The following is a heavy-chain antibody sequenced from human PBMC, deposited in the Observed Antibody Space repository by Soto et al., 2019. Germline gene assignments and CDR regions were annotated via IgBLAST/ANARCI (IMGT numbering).Heavy chain of an antibody. D-gene: IGHD2-2*01. CDR1: GFSLTTSGMC. J-gene: IGHJ5*02. Sequence: ETVPTLVNPTETLTLTCTFSGFSLTTSGMCVSWIRQPPGKAPEWLAFIDWEDDKFYSTSLKTRLSISRDTSKNQVVLTMTNMDPADTATYYCAQIPVGSGCYDANHWGQGAQVTVSS. CDR3: AQIPVGSGCYDANH. CDR2: IDWEDDK. V-gene: IGHV2-70*12.